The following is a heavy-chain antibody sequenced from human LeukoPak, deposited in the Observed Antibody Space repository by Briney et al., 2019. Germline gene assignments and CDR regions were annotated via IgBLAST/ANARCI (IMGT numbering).Heavy chain of an antibody. V-gene: IGHV4-61*02. CDR2: IYTSGST. Sequence: SETLSLTCTVSGGSISSGSYYWSWIRQPAGKGLEWIGRIYTSGSTNYNPSLKSRVTISVDTSKNQFSLKLSSVTAADTAVYYCARAGLGIAAAGTEDWGQGTLVTVSS. CDR3: ARAGLGIAAAGTED. CDR1: GGSISSGSYY. D-gene: IGHD6-13*01. J-gene: IGHJ4*02.